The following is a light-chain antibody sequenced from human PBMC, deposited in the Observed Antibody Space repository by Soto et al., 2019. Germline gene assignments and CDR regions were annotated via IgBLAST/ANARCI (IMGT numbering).Light chain of an antibody. Sequence: DIQMTHSPSTLSASVGDRVTITCRASKSISSWLAWYQQKPGKAPKLLIYKASSLESGVPSRFSGSGSGTEFTLTISSLQPDDFATYYCQQYNSYWTFGQGTKVEIK. V-gene: IGKV1-5*03. CDR2: KAS. CDR3: QQYNSYWT. CDR1: KSISSW. J-gene: IGKJ1*01.